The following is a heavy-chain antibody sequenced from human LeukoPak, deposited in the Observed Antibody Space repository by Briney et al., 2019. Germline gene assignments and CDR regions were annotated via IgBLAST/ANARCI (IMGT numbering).Heavy chain of an antibody. CDR2: INPNSGGT. CDR3: AREVIRAAAPDY. D-gene: IGHD6-13*01. CDR1: GYIFTGYY. Sequence: ASVKVSRKASGYIFTGYYLHWVRQAPGQGLEWMGWINPNSGGTNYAQKFQGRVTMTRDTSISTAYMELSRLRSDDTAVYYCAREVIRAAAPDYWGQGTLVTVSS. V-gene: IGHV1-2*02. J-gene: IGHJ4*02.